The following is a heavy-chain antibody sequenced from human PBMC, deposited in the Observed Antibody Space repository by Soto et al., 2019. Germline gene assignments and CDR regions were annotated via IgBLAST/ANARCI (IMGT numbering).Heavy chain of an antibody. V-gene: IGHV3-48*03. CDR1: GFTFSNHE. CDR2: ISTSGSTI. Sequence: GGSLRLSCAATGFTFSNHEMFWVRLAPGPGQGWVSFISTSGSTINYAASVKGRFTTSRDNAKNSVYLLMNSLRVEDTAVYYCARGREVVFRGAFYIWGQGTLVTVSS. CDR3: ARGREVVFRGAFYI. D-gene: IGHD1-26*01. J-gene: IGHJ4*03.